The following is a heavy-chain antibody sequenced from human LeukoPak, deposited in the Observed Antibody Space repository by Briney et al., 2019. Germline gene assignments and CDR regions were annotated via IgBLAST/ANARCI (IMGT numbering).Heavy chain of an antibody. CDR3: AKGWFDP. J-gene: IGHJ5*02. V-gene: IGHV3-23*01. CDR1: GITFTSYA. CDR2: ISGSGGRT. Sequence: GGSLRLSCAASGITFTSYAMSWVRQAPGKGLEWVSGISGSGGRTDYADSVKGRFTISRDNSKNTLYLQMNSLRAEDTAVYYCAKGWFDPWGQGTLVTVSS.